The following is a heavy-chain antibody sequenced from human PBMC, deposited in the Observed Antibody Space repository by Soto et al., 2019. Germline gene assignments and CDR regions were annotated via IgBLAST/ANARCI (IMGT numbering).Heavy chain of an antibody. CDR2: ISSSSSNI. V-gene: IGHV3-48*02. CDR3: ATHPYMDV. J-gene: IGHJ6*03. Sequence: GGSLRLSCAASGFTFSAYSMNWVRQAPGKGLEWVSDISSSSSNIYYADSVKGGFTKSRDNAKNSVYLQMSSLRDEDTAVYYCATHPYMDVWGKGTTVTVSS. CDR1: GFTFSAYS.